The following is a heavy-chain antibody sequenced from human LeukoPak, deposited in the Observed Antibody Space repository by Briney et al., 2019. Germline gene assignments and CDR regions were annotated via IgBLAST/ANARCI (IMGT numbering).Heavy chain of an antibody. CDR2: IYYSGST. Sequence: SETLPLTCPVSGGSISSYYWSWIRQPPAKELAWIGYIYYSGSTNYNPSLKSRVTISVDTSKNQFSLKLSSVTAADTAVYYCARQIGGYFDSPFDYWGQGTLVTVSS. D-gene: IGHD3-9*01. V-gene: IGHV4-59*01. CDR3: ARQIGGYFDSPFDY. CDR1: GGSISSYY. J-gene: IGHJ4*02.